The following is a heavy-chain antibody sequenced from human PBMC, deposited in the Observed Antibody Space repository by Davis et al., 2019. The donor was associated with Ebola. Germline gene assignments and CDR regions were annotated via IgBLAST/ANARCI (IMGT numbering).Heavy chain of an antibody. CDR2: ISTNGENT. CDR1: GFTFRTSA. CDR3: ARGGLRGTTYSYGMDV. Sequence: GGSLRLSCVASGFTFRTSAIHWVRQAPGKGLESVSRISTNGENTYYAESVRGRFTISRDNAKKSFYLQMNSLRAGDSAVYYCARGGLRGTTYSYGMDVWGTGTTVTVSS. D-gene: IGHD1-7*01. V-gene: IGHV3-64*04. J-gene: IGHJ6*03.